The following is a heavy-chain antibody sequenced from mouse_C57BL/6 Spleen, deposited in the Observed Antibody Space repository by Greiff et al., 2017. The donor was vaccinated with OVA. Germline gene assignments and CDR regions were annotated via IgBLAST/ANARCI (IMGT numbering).Heavy chain of an antibody. V-gene: IGHV1-58*01. Sequence: EVQLQQSGAELVRPGSSVKLSCKTSGYTFTSYGINWVKQRPGQGLEWIGYIYIGNGYTEYNEKFKGKATLTSDTSSSTAYMQLSSLTSEDSAIYVGARFTTVVEDAMDYWGQGTSVTVSS. D-gene: IGHD1-1*01. CDR3: ARFTTVVEDAMDY. J-gene: IGHJ4*01. CDR2: IYIGNGYT. CDR1: GYTFTSYG.